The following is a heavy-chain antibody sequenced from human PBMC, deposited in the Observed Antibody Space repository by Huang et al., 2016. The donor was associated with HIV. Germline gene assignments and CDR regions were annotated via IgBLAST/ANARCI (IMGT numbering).Heavy chain of an antibody. J-gene: IGHJ4*02. D-gene: IGHD3-10*01. CDR1: GFTFRSFS. CDR2: ISSSSSNI. CDR3: ARDYMVRGTFDY. Sequence: EVQLVESGGTLVQPGRSLRLSCAASGFTFRSFSMNWVRKAPGKGLEWLSYISSSSSNIYHADSVKGRFTISRDNAKNSLYLQMNTLRAEDTAVYYCARDYMVRGTFDYWGQGTLVTVSS. V-gene: IGHV3-48*01.